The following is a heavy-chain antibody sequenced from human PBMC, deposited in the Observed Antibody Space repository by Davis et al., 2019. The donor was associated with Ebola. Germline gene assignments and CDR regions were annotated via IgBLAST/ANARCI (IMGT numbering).Heavy chain of an antibody. CDR2: VSFNGANT. D-gene: IGHD3-10*01. CDR1: GFNFSLYG. CDR3: AKDLWFGELLSLYYYYYGMDV. J-gene: IGHJ6*02. Sequence: GGSLRLSCVASGFNFSLYGMHWVRQAPGKGLEWVAVVSFNGANTYYADSVKGRFTISRDNSKSMLYLQMNSLTMEDTAVYYCAKDLWFGELLSLYYYYYGMDVWGQGTTVTVSS. V-gene: IGHV3-30*18.